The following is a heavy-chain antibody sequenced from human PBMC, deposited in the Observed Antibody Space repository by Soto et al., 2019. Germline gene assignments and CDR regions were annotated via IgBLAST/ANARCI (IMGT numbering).Heavy chain of an antibody. J-gene: IGHJ4*02. CDR3: AKGSASGSPYYFDF. V-gene: IGHV3-23*01. CDR1: GFSFSRYA. Sequence: PGGSLRLSCAGSGFSFSRYAMSWVRQTPETGLEWVATITYGGLNTYSADSVKGRFTISRDNSKSTVYLQMNSLRVEDTAVYFCAKGSASGSPYYFDFWGQGTLVTVSS. D-gene: IGHD6-25*01. CDR2: ITYGGLNT.